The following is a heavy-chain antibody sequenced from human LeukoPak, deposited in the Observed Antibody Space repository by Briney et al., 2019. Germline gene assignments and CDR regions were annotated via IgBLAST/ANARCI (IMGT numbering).Heavy chain of an antibody. Sequence: GESLKISCKGSGYSFTSYWIGGVRQMPGKGLEWMGIVYPGDSDTRYSPSFQGQVTISADKSISTAYLQWSSLKASDTAMYYCARLPPVVVAATSDAFDIWGQGTMVTVSS. CDR3: ARLPPVVVAATSDAFDI. V-gene: IGHV5-51*01. CDR2: VYPGDSDT. CDR1: GYSFTSYW. J-gene: IGHJ3*02. D-gene: IGHD2-15*01.